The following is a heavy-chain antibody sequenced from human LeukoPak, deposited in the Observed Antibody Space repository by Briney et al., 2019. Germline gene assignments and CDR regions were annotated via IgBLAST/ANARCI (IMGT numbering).Heavy chain of an antibody. D-gene: IGHD2-2*02. CDR1: GYTFTGYY. CDR2: INPNSGGT. V-gene: IGHV1-2*02. J-gene: IGHJ5*02. CDR3: ARDRRYCSSTSCYRWFDP. Sequence: ASVKVSCKASGYTFTGYYMHWVRQAPGQGLEWMGWINPNSGGTNYAQKFQGRVTMIRDTSISTAYMELSRLRSDDTAVYYCARDRRYCSSTSCYRWFDPWGQGTLVTVSS.